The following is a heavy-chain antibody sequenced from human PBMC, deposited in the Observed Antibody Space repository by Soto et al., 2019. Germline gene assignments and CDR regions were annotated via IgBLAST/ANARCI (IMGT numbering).Heavy chain of an antibody. CDR3: TTVGSAWYLLY. J-gene: IGHJ4*02. V-gene: IGHV3-15*01. CDR2: IKSKGDGGTT. CDR1: GFTFSNAW. D-gene: IGHD6-13*01. Sequence: GSLRLSCATSGFTFSNAWMNWVRQAPGKGLEWVGRIKSKGDGGTTDYAAPVKGRFTISRDDSRNTLYLQMNSLKTEDTAVYYCTTVGSAWYLLYWGLGTLVTVSS.